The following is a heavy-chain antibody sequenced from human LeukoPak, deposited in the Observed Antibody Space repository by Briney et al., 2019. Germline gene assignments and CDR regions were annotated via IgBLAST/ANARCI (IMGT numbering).Heavy chain of an antibody. Sequence: SETLSLTCTVSGYSISSGYYWGWIRQPPGKGLEWIGSIHHSGSTYYNPSLKSRVTISVDTSKNQFSLKLSSVTAADTAVYYCARWEGELPFDYWGQGTLVTVSS. V-gene: IGHV4-38-2*02. J-gene: IGHJ4*02. CDR1: GYSISSGYY. D-gene: IGHD1-26*01. CDR2: IHHSGST. CDR3: ARWEGELPFDY.